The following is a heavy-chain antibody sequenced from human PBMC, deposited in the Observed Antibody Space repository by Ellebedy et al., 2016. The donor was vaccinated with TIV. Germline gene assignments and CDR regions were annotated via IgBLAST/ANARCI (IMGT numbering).Heavy chain of an antibody. D-gene: IGHD1-26*01. CDR1: GYTFTSYY. CDR3: ARDEWGTGMDV. V-gene: IGHV1-46*01. J-gene: IGHJ6*02. Sequence: AASVKVSCKASGYTFTSYYMHWVRQAPGQGLEWMGRINPSGGSTSYAQKFKGRVTMTRDTSTSTVHVELSSLRSEDTAVYYCARDEWGTGMDVWGQGTTVTVSS. CDR2: INPSGGST.